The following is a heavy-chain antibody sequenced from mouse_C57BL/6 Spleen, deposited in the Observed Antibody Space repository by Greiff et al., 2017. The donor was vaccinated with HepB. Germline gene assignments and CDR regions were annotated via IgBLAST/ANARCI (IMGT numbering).Heavy chain of an antibody. Sequence: QVQLKQSGAELVRPGASVTLSCKASGYTFTDYEMHWVKQTPVRGLEWIGAIDPETGGTAYNQKFKGKAILTADKSSSTAYMELRSLTSEDSAVYYCTREAWFAYWGQGTLVTVSA. CDR1: GYTFTDYE. J-gene: IGHJ3*01. CDR3: TREAWFAY. V-gene: IGHV1-15*01. CDR2: IDPETGGT.